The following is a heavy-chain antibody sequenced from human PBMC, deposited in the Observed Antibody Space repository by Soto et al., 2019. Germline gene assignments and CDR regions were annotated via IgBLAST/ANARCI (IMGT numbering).Heavy chain of an antibody. Sequence: QEHLVESGGGVVQSGKSLTLSCVASGLTFSGFGIHWVRQAPGKGLEWVAVISYDATKKYYADAVKGRFTISRDDAKNTVSLEMKKLRIEDTGVYHCAKDLDAYNWNTGGWFDPWGQGTLVSVSS. CDR3: AKDLDAYNWNTGGWFDP. CDR1: GLTFSGFG. D-gene: IGHD1-20*01. V-gene: IGHV3-30*18. CDR2: ISYDATKK. J-gene: IGHJ5*02.